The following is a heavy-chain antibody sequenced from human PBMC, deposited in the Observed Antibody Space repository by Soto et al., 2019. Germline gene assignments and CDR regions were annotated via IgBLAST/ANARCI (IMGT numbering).Heavy chain of an antibody. CDR3: SIHSLYCSGGSCYSGAFDI. Sequence: ASVKVSCKASGYTFTGYYMHWVRQAPGQGLEWMGWINPNSGGTNYAQKFQGWVTMTRDTSISTAYMELSSLRSDDTAVYYCSIHSLYCSGGSCYSGAFDIWGQGTMVTVS. V-gene: IGHV1-2*04. CDR1: GYTFTGYY. CDR2: INPNSGGT. D-gene: IGHD2-15*01. J-gene: IGHJ3*02.